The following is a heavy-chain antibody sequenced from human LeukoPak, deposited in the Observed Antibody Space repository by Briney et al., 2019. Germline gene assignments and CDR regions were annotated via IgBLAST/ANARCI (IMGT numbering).Heavy chain of an antibody. CDR2: INPNSGDT. D-gene: IGHD3-10*01. V-gene: IGHV1-2*06. J-gene: IGHJ4*02. CDR3: ARLITDKDY. CDR1: GYTFTGYH. Sequence: GASVKVSCKASGYTFTGYHMHWVRQAPGQGLEWMGRINPNSGDTNYAQKFQGRVTMTRDTSITTAYMELSRLRSDDTAMYYCARLITDKDYWGQGTLVTVSS.